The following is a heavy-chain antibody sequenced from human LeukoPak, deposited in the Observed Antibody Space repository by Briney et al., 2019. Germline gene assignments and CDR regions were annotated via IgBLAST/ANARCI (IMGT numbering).Heavy chain of an antibody. CDR3: ARQGRDGSGSYYQYYYYYGMDV. D-gene: IGHD3-10*01. CDR2: ISYTGNT. CDR1: GGSISTYY. Sequence: SETLSLTCSVSGGSISTYYWSWIRQPPGKGLEWIGYISYTGNTDYNPSLKSRVTISVDTSKNQFSLKLSSVTAADTAVYYCARQGRDGSGSYYQYYYYYGMDVWGQGTTVTVSS. J-gene: IGHJ6*02. V-gene: IGHV4-59*08.